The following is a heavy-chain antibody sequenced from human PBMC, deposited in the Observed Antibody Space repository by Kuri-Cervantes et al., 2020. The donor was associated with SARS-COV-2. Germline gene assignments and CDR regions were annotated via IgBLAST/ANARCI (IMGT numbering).Heavy chain of an antibody. V-gene: IGHV1-69*11. CDR1: GGTFSSYA. D-gene: IGHD5-18*01. J-gene: IGHJ6*03. CDR2: IIPILGTA. CDR3: ASSIYSYGTYYYYYYYMDV. Sequence: SVKVSCKASGGTFSSYAISWVRQAPGQGLEWMGRIIPILGTANYAQKFQGRVTITTDESTSPAYMELSSLRSEDTAVYYCASSIYSYGTYYYYYYYMDVWGKGTTVTVSS.